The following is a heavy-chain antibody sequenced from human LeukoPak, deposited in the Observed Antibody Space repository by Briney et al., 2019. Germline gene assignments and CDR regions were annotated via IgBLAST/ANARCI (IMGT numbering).Heavy chain of an antibody. D-gene: IGHD2-2*01. Sequence: GGSLSLSWEASGFTFTDNALTGVGKAQGKGLEWVSVISGSGGSKYYAASVKGRFTISRDNSKDTLYLQMNSLRAEDTAVYYCAKEDPAQWFDPWGQGTLVTVSS. V-gene: IGHV3-23*01. J-gene: IGHJ5*02. CDR2: ISGSGGSK. CDR3: AKEDPAQWFDP. CDR1: GFTFTDNA.